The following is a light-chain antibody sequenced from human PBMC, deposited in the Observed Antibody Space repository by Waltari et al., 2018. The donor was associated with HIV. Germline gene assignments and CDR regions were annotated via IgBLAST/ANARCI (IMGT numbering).Light chain of an antibody. Sequence: QSALTQPASVSGSPGQSITISCTGTSSDVGSYNLVSWYQQHPGKVPKLIIYEVSKRPSGVSYRFSGSKSGDTASLTISGLQAEDEADYYCCSYAGSNDWIFGGGTKLTVL. CDR2: EVS. V-gene: IGLV2-23*02. J-gene: IGLJ2*01. CDR1: SSDVGSYNL. CDR3: CSYAGSNDWI.